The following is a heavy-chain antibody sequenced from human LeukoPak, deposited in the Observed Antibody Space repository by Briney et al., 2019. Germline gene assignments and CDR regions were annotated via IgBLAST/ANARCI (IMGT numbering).Heavy chain of an antibody. Sequence: GGSLRLSCAASGFTFSSYWMLWVRHATGKGLVWVSRINSDGSSTSYADSVKGRFTISRDNAKNTLYLQMNSLRGEDTAVYYCARRGGYGMNYWGQGNLVTVSS. CDR1: GFTFSSYW. CDR2: INSDGSST. CDR3: ARRGGYGMNY. D-gene: IGHD6-25*01. V-gene: IGHV3-74*01. J-gene: IGHJ4*02.